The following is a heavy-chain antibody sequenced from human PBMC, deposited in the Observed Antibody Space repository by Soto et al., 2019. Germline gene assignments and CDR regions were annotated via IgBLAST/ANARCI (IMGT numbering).Heavy chain of an antibody. CDR1: GFTLSNYA. CDR3: ARDEKRRSYCSDY. V-gene: IGHV3-48*03. CDR2: ISSSGKTI. Sequence: EVQLVQSGGGLVQPGGSLRLSCAVSGFTLSNYAMNWVRQAPGKGLEWVSYISSSGKTINYADSVKGRFTITRDNAKNSLFLQMNSLRAEDTAVYYCARDEKRRSYCSDYWGQGTLVTVSS. D-gene: IGHD1-26*01. J-gene: IGHJ4*02.